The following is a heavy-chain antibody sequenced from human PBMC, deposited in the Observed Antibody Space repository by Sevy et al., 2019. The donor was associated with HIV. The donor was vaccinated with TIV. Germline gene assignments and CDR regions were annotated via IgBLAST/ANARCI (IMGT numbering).Heavy chain of an antibody. CDR2: INPSGGST. CDR1: GYTFTSYY. Sequence: ASVKVSYKASGYTFTSYYMHWVRQAPGQGLEWMGIINPSGGSTSYAQKFQGRVTMTRDTSTSTVYTELSSLRSEDTAVYYCASTRSVYSYGYVYWGQGTLVTVSS. J-gene: IGHJ4*02. D-gene: IGHD5-18*01. CDR3: ASTRSVYSYGYVY. V-gene: IGHV1-46*01.